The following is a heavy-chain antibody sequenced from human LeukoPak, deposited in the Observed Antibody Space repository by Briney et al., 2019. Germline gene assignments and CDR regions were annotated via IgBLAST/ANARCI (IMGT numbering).Heavy chain of an antibody. Sequence: SETLSLTCAVYGGSFSGYYWSWIRQPPGKGLEWIGEINHSGSTNYNPSLKSRVTISVDTSKNQFFLKLSSVTAADTAVYYCARGPAPGIAAAGTPFDHWGQGTLVTVSS. CDR1: GGSFSGYY. D-gene: IGHD6-13*01. J-gene: IGHJ4*02. CDR2: INHSGST. CDR3: ARGPAPGIAAAGTPFDH. V-gene: IGHV4-34*01.